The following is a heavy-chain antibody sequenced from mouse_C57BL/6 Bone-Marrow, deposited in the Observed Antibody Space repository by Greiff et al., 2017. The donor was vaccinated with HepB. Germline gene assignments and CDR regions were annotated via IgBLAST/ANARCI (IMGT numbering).Heavy chain of an antibody. CDR2: IDPENGDT. V-gene: IGHV14-2*01. CDR3: ANYKDAMDY. CDR1: GFNITDYY. J-gene: IGHJ4*01. D-gene: IGHD2-12*01. Sequence: EVQLQQSGAELVKPGASVKLSCTASGFNITDYYMHWVKQRTAQGLEWIGMIDPENGDTKYTPKFKGKATITADTSSNTAYLQLSSLTSEDTAVYYGANYKDAMDYWGQGTSVTVSS.